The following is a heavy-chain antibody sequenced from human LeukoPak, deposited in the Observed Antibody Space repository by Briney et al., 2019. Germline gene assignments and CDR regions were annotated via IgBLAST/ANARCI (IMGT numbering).Heavy chain of an antibody. CDR3: ARDGWFGELLDY. CDR1: GGSISSYY. CDR2: IYTSGST. V-gene: IGHV4-4*07. Sequence: PSETLSLTCTVSGGSISSYYWSWIRQPAGKGLEWIGRIYTSGSTNYNPSLKSRVTMSIETSKNQFSLKLSSVTAADTAVYYCARDGWFGELLDYWGQGTLVTVSS. D-gene: IGHD3-10*01. J-gene: IGHJ4*02.